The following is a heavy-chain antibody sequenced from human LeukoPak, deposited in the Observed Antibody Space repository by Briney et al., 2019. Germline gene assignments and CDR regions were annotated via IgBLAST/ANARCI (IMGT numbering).Heavy chain of an antibody. CDR1: GGSISSYY. D-gene: IGHD3-22*01. Sequence: SETLSLTCTVSGGSISSYYWSWIRQPPGKGLEWIGYIYYSGSTNYNPSLKSRLTISVDTSKNQFSLKLTSVTAADTAVYYCARFTHYYDNSGSYNWFDPWGQGTLVTVSS. CDR3: ARFTHYYDNSGSYNWFDP. V-gene: IGHV4-59*01. CDR2: IYYSGST. J-gene: IGHJ5*02.